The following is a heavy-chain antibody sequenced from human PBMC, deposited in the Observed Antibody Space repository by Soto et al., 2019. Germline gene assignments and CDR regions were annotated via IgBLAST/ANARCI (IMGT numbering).Heavy chain of an antibody. CDR3: ARDQPRDDGFWSGYLNPGYFYH. J-gene: IGHJ1*01. D-gene: IGHD3-3*01. CDR1: GFTFSAFS. V-gene: IGHV3-21*02. Sequence: EVKLVESGGGLVSPGGSLRLSCAASGFTFSAFSMNWIRQAPGKGLEWVSSISSGSRYIYYADSVKGRFTTSREDAKNSLYLQMNGLRAEDTAVYYCARDQPRDDGFWSGYLNPGYFYHWGQGTRVTVSS. CDR2: ISSGSRYI.